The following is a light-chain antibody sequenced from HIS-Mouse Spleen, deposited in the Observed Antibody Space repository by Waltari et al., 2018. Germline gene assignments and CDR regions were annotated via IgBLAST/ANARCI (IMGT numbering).Light chain of an antibody. CDR3: RQLNSYPPT. Sequence: DIQLTQSPSFLSASVGDRVTITCRASQGMSSYLAWYQQKPGKAPKLLIYAASTLQSEVPSRFSGSGSGTEFTLTISSLQPEDFATYYCRQLNSYPPTFGQGTKVEIK. J-gene: IGKJ1*01. CDR2: AAS. CDR1: QGMSSY. V-gene: IGKV1-9*01.